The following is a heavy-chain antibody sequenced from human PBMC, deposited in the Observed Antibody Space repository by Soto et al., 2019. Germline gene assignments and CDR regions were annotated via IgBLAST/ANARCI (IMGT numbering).Heavy chain of an antibody. Sequence: QVQLVESGGGVVQPGRSLRLSCAASGFTFSSYGMHWVRQAPGKGLEXVXXIWYDGSNKYYADSVKGRFTISRDNXXXXXXXXXXXXXXXXXXXXXXXXXXXXXXXXXXXXXFDYWGQGTLVTVSS. V-gene: IGHV3-33*01. CDR3: XXXXXXXXXXXXXXXFDY. CDR2: IWYDGSNK. J-gene: IGHJ4*02. CDR1: GFTFSSYG.